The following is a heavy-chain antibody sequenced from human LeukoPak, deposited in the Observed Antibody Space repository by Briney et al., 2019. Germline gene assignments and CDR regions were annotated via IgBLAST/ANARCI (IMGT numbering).Heavy chain of an antibody. CDR1: GYTFAGYY. CDR3: ARDFGDIVVVPAAMSY. V-gene: IGHV1-2*02. J-gene: IGHJ4*02. Sequence: ASVKVSCKASGYTFAGYYMHWVRQAPGQGLEWMGWINPNSGGTNYAQKLQGRVTMTRDTSISTAYMELSRLRSDDTAVFYCARDFGDIVVVPAAMSYWGQGTLVTVSS. D-gene: IGHD2-2*01. CDR2: INPNSGGT.